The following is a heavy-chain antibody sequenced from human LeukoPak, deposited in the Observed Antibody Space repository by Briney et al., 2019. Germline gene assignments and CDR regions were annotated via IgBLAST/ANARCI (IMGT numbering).Heavy chain of an antibody. CDR2: IIPIFGTA. J-gene: IGHJ6*03. V-gene: IGHV1-69*06. Sequence: ASVKVSCKASGGTFSSYAISWVRQAPGQGLEWMGGIIPIFGTANYAQKFQGRVTITADKSTSTAYMELSSLRSEDTAVYYCARDADPYYYYMDVWGKGTTVTISS. CDR1: GGTFSSYA. CDR3: ARDADPYYYYMDV.